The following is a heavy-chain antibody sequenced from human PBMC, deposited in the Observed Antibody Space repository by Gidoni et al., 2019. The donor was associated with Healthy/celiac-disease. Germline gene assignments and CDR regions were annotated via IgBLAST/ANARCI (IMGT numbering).Heavy chain of an antibody. Sequence: QVQLVQSGAEVKKPGASVKVSCKASGYTFTGYYMHWVRQAPGQGLVWMGWINPNSGGTNYAQKFQGRVTMTRDTSISTAYMELSRLRSDDTAVYYCARDQCHGSVDYYYYYGMDVWGQGTTVTVSS. CDR1: GYTFTGYY. V-gene: IGHV1-2*02. J-gene: IGHJ6*02. D-gene: IGHD3-10*01. CDR3: ARDQCHGSVDYYYYYGMDV. CDR2: INPNSGGT.